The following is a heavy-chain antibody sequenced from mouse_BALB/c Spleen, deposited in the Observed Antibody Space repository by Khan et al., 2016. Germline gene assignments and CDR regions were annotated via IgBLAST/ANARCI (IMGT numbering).Heavy chain of an antibody. J-gene: IGHJ3*01. V-gene: IGHV9-1*02. Sequence: QIQLVQSGPELKKPGETVRISCKASGYTFTNYGMNWVQQAPGKGLKWMGWINTYTGEPTYADDFKGRFAFSLETSASTAYLQINNLKNEDMATYFCARPDYGSSRGFAYWGQGTLVTVSA. CDR1: GYTFTNYG. CDR3: ARPDYGSSRGFAY. D-gene: IGHD1-1*01. CDR2: INTYTGEP.